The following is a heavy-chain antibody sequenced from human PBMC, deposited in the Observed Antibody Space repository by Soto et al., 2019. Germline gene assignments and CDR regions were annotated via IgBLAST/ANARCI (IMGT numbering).Heavy chain of an antibody. V-gene: IGHV1-69*06. CDR2: IIPIFGTA. Sequence: QVQLVQSGAEVKKPGSSVKVSCKASGGTFSSYAISWVRQAPGQGLEWMGGIIPIFGTANYAQKLQGRVTMTTDTSTSTAYMELRSLRSDDTAVYYCARGPRCSSTSCYPSDWFDPWGQGTLVTVSS. J-gene: IGHJ5*02. D-gene: IGHD2-2*01. CDR3: ARGPRCSSTSCYPSDWFDP. CDR1: GGTFSSYA.